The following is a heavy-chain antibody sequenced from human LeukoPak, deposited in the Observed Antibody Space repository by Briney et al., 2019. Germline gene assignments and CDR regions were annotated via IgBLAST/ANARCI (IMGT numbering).Heavy chain of an antibody. CDR1: GGSLSSSSYY. Sequence: SETLSLTCTVSGGSLSSSSYYWGWVRQPPGKGLEWIGNIYYSGSTYSNPSLKSRLTISLDTSQGQFSLRLSSVTAADTALYYCTRGSYDVLTGYSTLGEYWGQGTLVTVSS. V-gene: IGHV4-39*01. CDR2: IYYSGST. D-gene: IGHD3-9*01. CDR3: TRGSYDVLTGYSTLGEY. J-gene: IGHJ4*02.